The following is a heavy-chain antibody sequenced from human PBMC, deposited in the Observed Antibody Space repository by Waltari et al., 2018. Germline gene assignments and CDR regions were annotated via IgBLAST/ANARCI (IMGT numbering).Heavy chain of an antibody. J-gene: IGHJ3*02. Sequence: QVLLQQSGPGLVKPSQTLSLTCGISGDSVSSNGAAWNWIRQSPSRGLEWLGRTYYRSKWYNDYALSVKGRISVNPDTSKNQFSLHLNSVTAEDTAIYYCVRDAEMGLDTFDIWGQGTMVTVSS. CDR1: GDSVSSNGAA. CDR3: VRDAEMGLDTFDI. CDR2: TYYRSKWYN. V-gene: IGHV6-1*01. D-gene: IGHD1-26*01.